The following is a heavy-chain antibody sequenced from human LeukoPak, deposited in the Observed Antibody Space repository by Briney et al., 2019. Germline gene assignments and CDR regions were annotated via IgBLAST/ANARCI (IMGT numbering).Heavy chain of an antibody. CDR2: ISAYNGNT. V-gene: IGHV1-18*01. Sequence: ASVKVSCKASGYTFTNYTLNWVRQAPGQGLEWMGWISAYNGNTNYAQKLQGRVTMTTDTSTSTAYMELRSLRSDDTAVYYCARRSGSYYGQDYWGQGTLVTVSS. J-gene: IGHJ4*02. D-gene: IGHD1-26*01. CDR1: GYTFTNYT. CDR3: ARRSGSYYGQDY.